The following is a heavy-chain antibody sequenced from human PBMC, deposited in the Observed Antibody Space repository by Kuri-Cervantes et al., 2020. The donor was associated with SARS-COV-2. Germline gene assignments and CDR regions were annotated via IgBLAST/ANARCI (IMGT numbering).Heavy chain of an antibody. CDR1: GFTFSSYA. CDR3: AKTYYDFWSGYEY. V-gene: IGHV3-23*01. D-gene: IGHD3-3*01. CDR2: ISGSGGST. J-gene: IGHJ4*02. Sequence: GGSLRLSCAASGFTFSSYAMSWVRQAPGKGLEWVSGISGSGGSTYYADSVKGRITISRDNSKNTLYLQMNSLRAEDTAVYYCAKTYYDFWSGYEYWGRGTLVTVSS.